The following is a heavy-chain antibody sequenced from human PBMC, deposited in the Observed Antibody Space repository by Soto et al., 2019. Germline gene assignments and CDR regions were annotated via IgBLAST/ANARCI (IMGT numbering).Heavy chain of an antibody. CDR2: ISQSGFT. CDR1: TESLRGYY. Sequence: QVQLQQRGAGLLRPSETLSLTCAVSTESLRGYYWTWIRQSPGKGLEWIGEISQSGFTNYNPSLESRATLSVDTSKSEFSLHLTSMTAADTALYYCARGLFSSGWYSDFDPWGQGTPVTVSS. CDR3: ARGLFSSGWYSDFDP. J-gene: IGHJ5*02. D-gene: IGHD6-19*01. V-gene: IGHV4-34*01.